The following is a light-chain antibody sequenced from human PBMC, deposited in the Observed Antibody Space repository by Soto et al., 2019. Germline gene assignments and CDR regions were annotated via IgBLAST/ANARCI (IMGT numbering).Light chain of an antibody. CDR1: SSDVGYYNL. J-gene: IGLJ3*02. V-gene: IGLV2-23*01. CDR3: CSYAGSSTWV. CDR2: QGS. Sequence: QSVLTQPASVSGSPGHSITISCTGTSSDVGYYNLVSWYQQHPGKATKLMIYQGSQRPSGVSNRFSGSKSGNTASLTISGLQAEDEAYYYCCSYAGSSTWVFGGGTKVTVL.